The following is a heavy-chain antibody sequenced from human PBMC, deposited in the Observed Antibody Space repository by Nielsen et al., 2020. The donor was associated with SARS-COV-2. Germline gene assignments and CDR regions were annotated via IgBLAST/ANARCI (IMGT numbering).Heavy chain of an antibody. CDR3: VKAQDY. V-gene: IGHV3-66*01. J-gene: IGHJ4*02. Sequence: WIRQPPGKGLEWVSVIYSGGSTYYADSVKGRFTISRDNSKNTLYLQMSSLRAEDTAVYYCVKAQDYWGQGTLVTVSS. CDR2: IYSGGST.